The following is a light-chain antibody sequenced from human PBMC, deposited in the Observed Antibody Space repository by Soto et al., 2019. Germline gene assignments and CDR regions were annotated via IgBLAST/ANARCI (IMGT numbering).Light chain of an antibody. J-gene: IGLJ1*01. CDR3: CSYAGSSTFGDYV. Sequence: QSVLTQPASVSGSPGQSITISCTGTSSDVGSYNLVSWYQQHPGKAPKLMIYEGSKRPSGVSNRFSGSKSGNTASLTISGLQAEDEADYYCCSYAGSSTFGDYVFGTGTKRTGL. V-gene: IGLV2-23*03. CDR1: SSDVGSYNL. CDR2: EGS.